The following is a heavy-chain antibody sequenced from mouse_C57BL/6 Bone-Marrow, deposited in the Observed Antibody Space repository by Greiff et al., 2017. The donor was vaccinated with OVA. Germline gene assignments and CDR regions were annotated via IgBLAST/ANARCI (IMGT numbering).Heavy chain of an antibody. CDR1: GYTFTSYW. J-gene: IGHJ3*01. D-gene: IGHD2-2*01. Sequence: VQLQQPGAELVKPGASVKLSCKASGYTFTSYWIHWVKQRPGRGLEWIGRIDPNSGGTKYNEKFKSKATLTVDKPSSTAYMQLSSLTSEDSAVYFCARWMGYDWFAYWGQGTLVTVSA. CDR3: ARWMGYDWFAY. V-gene: IGHV1-62-3*01. CDR2: IDPNSGGT.